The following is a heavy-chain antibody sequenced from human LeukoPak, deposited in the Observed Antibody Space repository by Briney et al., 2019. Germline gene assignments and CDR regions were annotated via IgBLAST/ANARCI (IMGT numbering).Heavy chain of an antibody. J-gene: IGHJ4*02. CDR2: IYYSGST. CDR3: AREALDYYGSGSYYELDY. V-gene: IGHV4-34*09. Sequence: SETLSLTCAVYGGSFSGYYWSWIRQPPGKGLEWIGYIYYSGSTYYNPSLKSRVTISVDTSKNQFSLKLSSVTAADTAVYYCAREALDYYGSGSYYELDYWGQGTLVTVSS. D-gene: IGHD3-10*01. CDR1: GGSFSGYY.